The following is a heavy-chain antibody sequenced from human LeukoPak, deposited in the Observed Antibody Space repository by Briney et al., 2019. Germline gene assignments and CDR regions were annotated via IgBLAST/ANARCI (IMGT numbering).Heavy chain of an antibody. V-gene: IGHV3-9*01. CDR1: GFTFDDYA. CDR2: ISWNSGSI. CDR3: AKGPHAAVAGPFDY. D-gene: IGHD6-19*01. J-gene: IGHJ4*02. Sequence: PGGSLRLSCAASGFTFDDYAMHWVRQAPGKGLEWVSGISWNSGSIGYADSVKGRFTISRDNAKNSLYLQMNGLRAEDTALYYCAKGPHAAVAGPFDYWGQGTLVTVSS.